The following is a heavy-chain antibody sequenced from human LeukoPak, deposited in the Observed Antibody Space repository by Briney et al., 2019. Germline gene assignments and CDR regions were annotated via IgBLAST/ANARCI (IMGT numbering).Heavy chain of an antibody. CDR1: GNYW. Sequence: GGSLRLSCAASGNYWMHWVRQAPGKGLAWVSHINSDGSWTSYADSVKGRFTISKDNAKNTVYLQMNSLRAEGTAVYYCVSFYETYWGRGTLVTVSS. J-gene: IGHJ4*02. D-gene: IGHD2/OR15-2a*01. V-gene: IGHV3-74*01. CDR3: VSFYETY. CDR2: INSDGSWT.